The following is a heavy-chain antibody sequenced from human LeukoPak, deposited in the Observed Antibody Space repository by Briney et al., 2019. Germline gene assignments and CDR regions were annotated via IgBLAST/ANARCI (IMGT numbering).Heavy chain of an antibody. CDR2: ISVSDGST. D-gene: IGHD2-2*01. V-gene: IGHV3-23*01. CDR3: ARAMPSSTYYFDS. Sequence: GGSLKLSCAASGFTFRHFAMNWVRQAPGKGLEWVSVISVSDGSTYYADSVRGRFTISRDNSKNTLFLQLNGLRAEDTAIYYCARAMPSSTYYFDSWGQGTLVTVSS. J-gene: IGHJ4*02. CDR1: GFTFRHFA.